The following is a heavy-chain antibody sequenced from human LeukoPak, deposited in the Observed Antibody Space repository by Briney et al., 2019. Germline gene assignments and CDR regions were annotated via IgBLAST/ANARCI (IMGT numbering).Heavy chain of an antibody. CDR2: IYYSGST. CDR3: ARGYSSSTTYNWFDP. D-gene: IGHD6-13*01. V-gene: IGHV4-59*12. Sequence: SETLSLTCTVSGGSMSSYYWSWIRQPPGKGLEWIGYIYYSGSTNYNPSLKSRVTISVDTSKNQFTLNLSSVTAADTAVYYCARGYSSSTTYNWFDPWGQGALVTVSS. J-gene: IGHJ5*02. CDR1: GGSMSSYY.